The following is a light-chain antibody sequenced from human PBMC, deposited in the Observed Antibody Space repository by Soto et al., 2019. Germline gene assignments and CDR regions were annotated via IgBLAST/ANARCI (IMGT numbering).Light chain of an antibody. J-gene: IGKJ4*01. CDR1: QSVSRS. CDR3: QQRSNS. CDR2: DAS. V-gene: IGKV3-11*01. Sequence: EIVLTQSPATQSLSPGDRATLSCRASQSVSRSLTWYQQKPGQAPRLLIYDASTRATGIPPRFSGSGSGTDFTLTISSLEPEDFAVYYCQQRSNSFGGGTKVDIK.